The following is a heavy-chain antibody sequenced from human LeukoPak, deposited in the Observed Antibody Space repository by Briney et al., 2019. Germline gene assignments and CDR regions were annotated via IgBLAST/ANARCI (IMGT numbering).Heavy chain of an antibody. CDR1: GYSISSGYY. CDR3: ARSSSGYYYFDY. D-gene: IGHD3-22*01. V-gene: IGHV4-38-2*02. J-gene: IGHJ4*02. Sequence: SETLSLTCSVSGYSISSGYYWGWIRQPPGKGLEWIGSIYRSGSTYYNPSLKTRVTISVNTSKNQFSLRLSSVTAADTAVCYCARSSSGYYYFDYWGQGTLVTVSS. CDR2: IYRSGST.